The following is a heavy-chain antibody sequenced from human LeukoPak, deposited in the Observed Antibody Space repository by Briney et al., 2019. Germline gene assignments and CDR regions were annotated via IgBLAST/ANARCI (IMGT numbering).Heavy chain of an antibody. Sequence: ASVKVSCKASGYTFTSYDINWVRQATGQGLEWMGWMNPNSGNTGYAQKFQGRVTMTRNTSISTAYMELSSLRSDDTAVYYCARLVSSGEINFDYWGQGTLVTVSS. V-gene: IGHV1-8*01. CDR3: ARLVSSGEINFDY. D-gene: IGHD6-19*01. J-gene: IGHJ4*02. CDR2: MNPNSGNT. CDR1: GYTFTSYD.